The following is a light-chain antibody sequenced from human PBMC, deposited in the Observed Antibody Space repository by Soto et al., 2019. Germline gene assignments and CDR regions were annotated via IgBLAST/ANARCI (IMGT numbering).Light chain of an antibody. CDR1: QSVNSY. J-gene: IGKJ3*01. CDR2: DAS. V-gene: IGKV3-11*01. Sequence: EIMLTQSPATLSLSPGERATLSCRASQSVNSYLAWYQQKPDQAPRLLIYDASNRATGIPARSSGSGSGTDFTLTISSLEPEDFAVYYCHQRNNWPFTFGPGTKVDIK. CDR3: HQRNNWPFT.